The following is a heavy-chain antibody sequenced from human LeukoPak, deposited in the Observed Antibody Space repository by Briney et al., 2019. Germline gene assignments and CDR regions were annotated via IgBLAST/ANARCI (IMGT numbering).Heavy chain of an antibody. D-gene: IGHD4-17*01. Sequence: PSETLSLTCTVSGGSISSYYWSWIRQPPGKGLEWIGYIYYSGSTNYNPSLKSRVTISVDTSKSQFSLKLSSVTAADTAVYYCAKQGGLRPVRYYFDYWGQGTLVTVSS. CDR1: GGSISSYY. V-gene: IGHV4-59*01. CDR2: IYYSGST. J-gene: IGHJ4*02. CDR3: AKQGGLRPVRYYFDY.